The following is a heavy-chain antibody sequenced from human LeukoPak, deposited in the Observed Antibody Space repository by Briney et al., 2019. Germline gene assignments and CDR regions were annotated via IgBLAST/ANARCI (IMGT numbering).Heavy chain of an antibody. D-gene: IGHD2-15*01. CDR1: GYTFTSYD. CDR2: MNPNSGNT. V-gene: IGHV1-8*01. Sequence: ASVKVSCKASGYTFTSYDINWVRQATGQGLEWMGWMNPNSGNTGYAQKFQGRVTMTRNTSISTAYMELSSLRSEDTAVYYCARGRRGYCSGGGCRRFDPWRQGTLVTVSS. J-gene: IGHJ5*02. CDR3: ARGRRGYCSGGGCRRFDP.